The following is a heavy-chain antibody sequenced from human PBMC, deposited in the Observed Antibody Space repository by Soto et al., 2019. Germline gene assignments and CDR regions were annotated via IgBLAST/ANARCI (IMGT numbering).Heavy chain of an antibody. CDR3: ARVNGEDIVVVPAATHWYFDL. CDR1: GFTFSSYW. CDR2: IKQDGSEK. D-gene: IGHD2-2*01. V-gene: IGHV3-7*03. J-gene: IGHJ2*01. Sequence: HPGGSLRLSCAASGFTFSSYWMSWVRQAPGKGLEWVANIKQDGSEKYYVDSVNGRFTISRDNAKNSLYLQMTSLRAEDTAVYYCARVNGEDIVVVPAATHWYFDLWGRGTLVTVSS.